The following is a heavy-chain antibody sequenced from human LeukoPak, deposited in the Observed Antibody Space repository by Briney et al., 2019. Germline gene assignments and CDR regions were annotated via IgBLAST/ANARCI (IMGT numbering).Heavy chain of an antibody. V-gene: IGHV3-11*06. CDR1: GFTFSDHY. D-gene: IGHD5-12*01. J-gene: IGHJ5*02. CDR2: IDSSSSDT. Sequence: GGSPRLSCAASGFTFSDHYMSWIRQAPGKGLEWVSYIDSSSSDTNYADSVKGRFTISRDNAKDSLYLQMNSLRAEDTAVYYCARDRGYSGYVAWGQGTLVTVSS. CDR3: ARDRGYSGYVA.